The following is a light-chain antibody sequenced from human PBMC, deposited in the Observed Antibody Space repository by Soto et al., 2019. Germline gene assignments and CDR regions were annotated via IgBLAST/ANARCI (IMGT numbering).Light chain of an antibody. CDR2: AAS. V-gene: IGKV1-27*01. CDR3: QKYSSVPV. Sequence: DIQMTQSPTSLSASVGDRVTITCRASQGIRNFVALYQQKPGKAPKLLIYAASTLQSGVTSRFSGSGSGTDFTLTINSLQPEDVATYSCQKYSSVPVFGPGTKVEIK. CDR1: QGIRNF. J-gene: IGKJ3*01.